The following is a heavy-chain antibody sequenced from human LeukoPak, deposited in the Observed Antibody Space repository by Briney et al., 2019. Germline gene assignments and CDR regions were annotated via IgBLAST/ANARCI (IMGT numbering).Heavy chain of an antibody. J-gene: IGHJ4*02. D-gene: IGHD2-15*01. CDR1: GFTFSSYG. CDR2: ISYGGTNK. Sequence: GRSLILSCAASGFTFSSYGMHWVRQAPAKGLEWVAVISYGGTNKYYADSVKGRFTISRDNSKNTLYLQMNSLRAEDTAVYYCAKGSCSSGSCSRFDNWGQGTLVTVSS. V-gene: IGHV3-30*18. CDR3: AKGSCSSGSCSRFDN.